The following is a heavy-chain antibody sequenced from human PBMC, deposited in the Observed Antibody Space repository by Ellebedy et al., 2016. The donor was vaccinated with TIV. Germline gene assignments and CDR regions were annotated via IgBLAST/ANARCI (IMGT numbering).Heavy chain of an antibody. CDR3: ARDWLVRGVSSFYYGLDV. CDR2: IIPALSTP. CDR1: GGIFRGFD. J-gene: IGHJ6*02. D-gene: IGHD3-10*01. V-gene: IGHV1-69*13. Sequence: SVKVSXKASGGIFRGFDISWVRQPPGQRLEWMGGIIPALSTPDYAQKFQDRVTIRAEESTGTVYMELRSLTSDDTALYYCARDWLVRGVSSFYYGLDVWGQGTTVIVSS.